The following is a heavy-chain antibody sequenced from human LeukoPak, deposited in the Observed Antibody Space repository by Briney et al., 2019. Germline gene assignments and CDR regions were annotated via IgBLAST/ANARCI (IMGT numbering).Heavy chain of an antibody. CDR1: GGSFSGYY. J-gene: IGHJ6*03. Sequence: SETLSLTCAVYGGSFSGYYWSWIRQSPGKGLEWIGEINHSGSTNYNPSLKSRVTISVDTSKNQFSLKLSSVTAADTAVYYCARHRWANYYYYYYMDVWGKGTTVTVPS. V-gene: IGHV4-34*01. CDR3: ARHRWANYYYYYYMDV. CDR2: INHSGST. D-gene: IGHD3-16*02.